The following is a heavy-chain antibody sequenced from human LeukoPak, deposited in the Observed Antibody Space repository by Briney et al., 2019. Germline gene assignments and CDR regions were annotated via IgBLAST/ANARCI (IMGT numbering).Heavy chain of an antibody. J-gene: IGHJ4*02. CDR2: IKSKTDGGTT. D-gene: IGHD3-10*01. Sequence: GGSLRLSCAASGFTFSNAWMSWVRQAPGVGLEWVGPIKSKTDGGTTDFAAPVKGRFTISRDDSRNTLYLQLSSLKTEDTAVYDCTTHPGWFGSYWGQGTLVTVSS. CDR1: GFTFSNAW. V-gene: IGHV3-15*01. CDR3: TTHPGWFGSY.